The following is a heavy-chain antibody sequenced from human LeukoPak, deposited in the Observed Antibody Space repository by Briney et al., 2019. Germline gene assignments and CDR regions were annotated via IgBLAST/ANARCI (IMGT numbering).Heavy chain of an antibody. CDR3: ARGRAGDYFDY. CDR1: GYTFTGYF. J-gene: IGHJ4*02. CDR2: INPNSGGT. V-gene: IGHV1-2*02. Sequence: GASVKVSCKTSGYTFTGYFIHRVRQAPGQGLEWMGWINPNSGGTSNLQKFQGRVAMTRATSISTAYMDLSRLRSDDTAVYYCARGRAGDYFDYWGQGTLVTVSS.